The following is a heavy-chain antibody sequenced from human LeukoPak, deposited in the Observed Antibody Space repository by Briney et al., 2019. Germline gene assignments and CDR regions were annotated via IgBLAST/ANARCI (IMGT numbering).Heavy chain of an antibody. Sequence: ASETLSLTCTVSGGSISSYYWNWIRQPPGKGLEWIGYIYYSGSTNYNPSLKSRVTISVDTSKNQFSLKLSSVTAADTAVYYCARVSSYSWYFDLWGRGTLVTVSS. CDR3: ARVSSYSWYFDL. J-gene: IGHJ2*01. CDR2: IYYSGST. V-gene: IGHV4-59*01. CDR1: GGSISSYY. D-gene: IGHD1-26*01.